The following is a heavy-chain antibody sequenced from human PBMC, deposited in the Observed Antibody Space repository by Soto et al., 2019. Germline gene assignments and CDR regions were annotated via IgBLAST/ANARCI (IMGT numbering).Heavy chain of an antibody. CDR2: INHSGST. CDR3: AGATRDSSGYYPYYYYYYGMDV. Sequence: SETLSLTCAVYGGSFSGYYWSWIRQPPGKGLEWIGEINHSGSTNYNPSLKSRVTISVDTSKNQFSLKLSSVTAADTAVYYCAGATRDSSGYYPYYYYYYGMDVWGQGTTVPVSS. D-gene: IGHD3-22*01. V-gene: IGHV4-34*01. CDR1: GGSFSGYY. J-gene: IGHJ6*02.